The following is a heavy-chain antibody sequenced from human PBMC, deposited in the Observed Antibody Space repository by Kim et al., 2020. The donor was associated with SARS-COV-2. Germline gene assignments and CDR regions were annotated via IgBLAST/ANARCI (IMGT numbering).Heavy chain of an antibody. Sequence: KFHGRVTMTEDTSTDTAYMELSSLRSEDTAVYYCATVRLVRGVSNNWFDPWGQGTLVTVSS. CDR3: ATVRLVRGVSNNWFDP. J-gene: IGHJ5*02. V-gene: IGHV1-24*01. D-gene: IGHD3-10*01.